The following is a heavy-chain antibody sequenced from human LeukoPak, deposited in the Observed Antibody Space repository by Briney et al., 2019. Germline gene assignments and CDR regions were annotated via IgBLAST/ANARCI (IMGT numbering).Heavy chain of an antibody. V-gene: IGHV1-2*02. D-gene: IGHD3-10*01. CDR3: ARRGSYFDS. Sequence: ASVKVSFKASGYTFVNYYIHWVRQAPGQGLQWMGWINPKNGDTHFTQKFQDRVTMTSDTSISTLYMELSRLRSDDTAIYYCARRGSYFDSWGQGTLVTVSS. CDR2: INPKNGDT. J-gene: IGHJ4*02. CDR1: GYTFVNYY.